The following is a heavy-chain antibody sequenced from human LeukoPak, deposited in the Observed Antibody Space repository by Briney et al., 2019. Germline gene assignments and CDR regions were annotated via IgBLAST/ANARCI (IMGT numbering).Heavy chain of an antibody. V-gene: IGHV4-59*01. J-gene: IGHJ4*02. CDR1: GVSINGYY. D-gene: IGHD1-14*01. CDR3: ARDRQIGIDY. CDR2: IYYSGSS. Sequence: SETLSLTCTVSGVSINGYYWSWIRQPPGKGLEWIGYIYYSGSSNNNPSLKSRVTISVDTSKNQFSLKLNSVTAADTAVYYCARDRQIGIDYWGQGTLVTVSS.